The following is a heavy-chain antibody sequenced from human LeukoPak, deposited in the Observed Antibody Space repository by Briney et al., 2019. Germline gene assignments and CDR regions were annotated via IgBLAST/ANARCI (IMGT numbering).Heavy chain of an antibody. Sequence: GGSLRLSCAASGFTFDDYAMHWVRQAPGKGLEWVSYISSASGSIYYADSVKGRFTISRDNAKNSLFLQMNSLRAEATAVYYCAREGGSGSFFDYWGQGTLVTVSS. J-gene: IGHJ4*02. CDR3: AREGGSGSFFDY. CDR1: GFTFDDYA. D-gene: IGHD3-10*01. CDR2: ISSASGSI. V-gene: IGHV3-48*04.